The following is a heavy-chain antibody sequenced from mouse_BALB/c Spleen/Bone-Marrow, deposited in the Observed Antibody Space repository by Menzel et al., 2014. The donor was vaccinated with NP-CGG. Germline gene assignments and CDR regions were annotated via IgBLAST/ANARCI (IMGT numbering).Heavy chain of an antibody. Sequence: LVESGAELVKPGASVKLSCKSSGYTFTSYYMYWVKQRPGQGLEWIGGINPSNGGTNFNEKFKSKATLTVDKSSSTAYMQLSSLTSEDSAVYYCTREGMFFAYWGQGTLVTVSA. CDR3: TREGMFFAY. CDR2: INPSNGGT. CDR1: GYTFTSYY. J-gene: IGHJ3*01. V-gene: IGHV1S81*02.